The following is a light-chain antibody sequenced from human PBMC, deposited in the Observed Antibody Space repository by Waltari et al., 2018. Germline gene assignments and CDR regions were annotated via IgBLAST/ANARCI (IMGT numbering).Light chain of an antibody. Sequence: QSALTQPASVSGSPGQSIAISCTGTSSDVGHYNYVSWYPQHPGKAPKLRISEVTNRPSGVSNRFSGSKSGNTASLTISGLQAEDEADYYCSSYAGSSTVKFGEGTYLTVL. CDR2: EVT. V-gene: IGLV2-14*01. CDR3: SSYAGSSTVK. J-gene: IGLJ2*01. CDR1: SSDVGHYNY.